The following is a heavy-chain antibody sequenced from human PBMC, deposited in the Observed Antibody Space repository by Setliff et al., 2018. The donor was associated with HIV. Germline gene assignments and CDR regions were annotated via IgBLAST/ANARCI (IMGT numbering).Heavy chain of an antibody. D-gene: IGHD3-10*01. CDR2: IIPIFGTA. CDR1: GGTFSGYA. CDR3: ATDRTQTGINMVRGRIVDPARYPLDY. Sequence: SVKVSCKASGGTFSGYAISWVRQAPGQGLELMGGIIPIFGTANYAQKFQGRVTMTIDTSTRTAYLEVSSLRSDDTAVYYCATDRTQTGINMVRGRIVDPARYPLDYWGQGTLVTV. V-gene: IGHV1-69*05. J-gene: IGHJ4*02.